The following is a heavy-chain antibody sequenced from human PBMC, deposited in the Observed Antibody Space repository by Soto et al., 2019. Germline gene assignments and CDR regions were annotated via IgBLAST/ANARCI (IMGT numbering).Heavy chain of an antibody. D-gene: IGHD4-17*01. CDR3: AGLGSTVTTYLLDY. CDR2: IYYSGST. V-gene: IGHV4-39*01. J-gene: IGHJ4*02. Sequence: LSLTCTVSGGSISSSSYYWGWIRQPPGKGLEWIGSIYYSGSTYYNPSLKSRVTISVDTSMNQFSLKLSSVTAADTAVYYCAGLGSTVTTYLLDYWGQGTLVTVSS. CDR1: GGSISSSSYY.